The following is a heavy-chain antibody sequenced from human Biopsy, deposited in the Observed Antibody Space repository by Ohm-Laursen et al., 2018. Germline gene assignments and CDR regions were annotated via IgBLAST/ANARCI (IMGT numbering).Heavy chain of an antibody. CDR3: ARVRGGFLEWFDY. D-gene: IGHD3-3*01. J-gene: IGHJ5*01. CDR2: IYYSGTT. Sequence: SLTLSLTWTVSSDSNSNYYWTWIRQPPGKGLVWIASIYYSGTTNKYPSLKSRATISVDTSKRQFHLELSSVTAEDTTIYYCARVRGGFLEWFDYWGQGTLVTVSS. V-gene: IGHV4-59*01. CDR1: SDSNSNYY.